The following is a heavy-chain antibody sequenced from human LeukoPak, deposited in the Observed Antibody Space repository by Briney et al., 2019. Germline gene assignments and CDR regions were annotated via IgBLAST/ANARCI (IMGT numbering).Heavy chain of an antibody. Sequence: GGSPRLSCAASGFTFSSYGIHWVRQAPGKGLEWVAVISYDGSNKYYGDSVKGRFTISRDNSKNTLYVQMNSLRPDDTAVYYCAKDSGHCSGGSCFYFDFWGQGTLVTVSS. D-gene: IGHD2-15*01. CDR1: GFTFSSYG. J-gene: IGHJ4*02. CDR3: AKDSGHCSGGSCFYFDF. CDR2: ISYDGSNK. V-gene: IGHV3-30*18.